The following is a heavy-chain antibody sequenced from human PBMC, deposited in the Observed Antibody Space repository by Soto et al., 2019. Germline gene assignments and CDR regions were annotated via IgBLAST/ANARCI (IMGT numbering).Heavy chain of an antibody. CDR2: ISPYNGKR. D-gene: IGHD6-19*01. Sequence: QVQLVQSGAEVKKPGASVKISCKALGYTFSIYGISWVRQAPGQGLEWMGWISPYNGKRNYAQKFQGRVTMTTDTSTSTAYMELRSLIYDDTAVYYCARDGPQWSSGWCWLDPWGQGTLVHVSS. CDR1: GYTFSIYG. V-gene: IGHV1-18*01. J-gene: IGHJ5*02. CDR3: ARDGPQWSSGWCWLDP.